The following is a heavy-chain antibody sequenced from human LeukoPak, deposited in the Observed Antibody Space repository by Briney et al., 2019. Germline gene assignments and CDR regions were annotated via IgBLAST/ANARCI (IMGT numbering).Heavy chain of an antibody. CDR2: ISGSGDRT. D-gene: IGHD3-22*01. J-gene: IGHJ4*02. CDR1: GITFSSYA. CDR3: AKDSGYHFLDY. V-gene: IGHV3-23*01. Sequence: GGSLRLSCAASGITFSSYAMIWVRQAPGKGLEWVSAISGSGDRTYHADSVKGRLTTSRDNSKNTLYLQMSSLRAEDTAVYYCAKDSGYHFLDYWGRGTPVTVSS.